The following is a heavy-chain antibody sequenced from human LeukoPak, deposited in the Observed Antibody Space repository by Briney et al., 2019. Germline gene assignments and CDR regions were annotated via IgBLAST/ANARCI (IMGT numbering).Heavy chain of an antibody. D-gene: IGHD1/OR15-1a*01. V-gene: IGHV3-15*07. J-gene: IGHJ4*02. Sequence: GGSLRLSCVGSGFTFNNAWMNWVRQAPGKGLEWVARIVSKTAGGTIDYAAHVEGRFTISRDDSKNMVFLQMNSLKTEDTAVYYCATSIGTPGAFNYWGQGTLVAVSS. CDR2: IVSKTAGGTI. CDR1: GFTFNNAW. CDR3: ATSIGTPGAFNY.